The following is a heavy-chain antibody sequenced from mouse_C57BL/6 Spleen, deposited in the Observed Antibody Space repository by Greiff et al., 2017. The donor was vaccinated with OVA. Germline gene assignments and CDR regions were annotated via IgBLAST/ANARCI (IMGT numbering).Heavy chain of an antibody. V-gene: IGHV5-6*01. J-gene: IGHJ1*03. D-gene: IGHD2-3*01. Sequence: EVQVVESGGDLVKPGGSLKLSCAASGFTFSSYGMSWVRQTPDKRLEWVATISSGGSYTYYPDSVKGRFTISRDNAKNTLYLQMSSLKSEDTAMYYCARQEIYDGYYGYFDVWGTGTTVTVSS. CDR1: GFTFSSYG. CDR2: ISSGGSYT. CDR3: ARQEIYDGYYGYFDV.